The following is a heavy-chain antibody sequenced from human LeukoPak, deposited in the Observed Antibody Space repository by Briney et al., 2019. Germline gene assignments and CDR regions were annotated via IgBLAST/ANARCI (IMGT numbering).Heavy chain of an antibody. D-gene: IGHD1-26*01. V-gene: IGHV3-7*03. CDR1: GFTFSSYW. CDR3: ASPVGATTVRAFDI. J-gene: IGHJ3*02. Sequence: GGSLRLSCAASGFTFSSYWMSWVRQAPGKGLEWVANIKQDGSEKYYVDSVKGRFTISRDNAKNSLYLQMNSLKTEDTAVYYCASPVGATTVRAFDIWGQGTMVTVSS. CDR2: IKQDGSEK.